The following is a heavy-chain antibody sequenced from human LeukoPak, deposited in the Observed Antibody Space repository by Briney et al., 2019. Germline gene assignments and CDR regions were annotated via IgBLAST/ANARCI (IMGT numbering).Heavy chain of an antibody. CDR1: GSSISSGGYY. Sequence: SQTLSLTCTVSGSSISSGGYYWSWIRQHPGKGLEWIGYIYYSGSTYYNPSLKSRVTISVDTSKNQFSLKLSSVTAADTAVYYCAREDMVGFWSGYYYYWGQGTLVTVSS. CDR3: AREDMVGFWSGYYYY. CDR2: IYYSGST. V-gene: IGHV4-30-4*08. J-gene: IGHJ4*02. D-gene: IGHD3-3*01.